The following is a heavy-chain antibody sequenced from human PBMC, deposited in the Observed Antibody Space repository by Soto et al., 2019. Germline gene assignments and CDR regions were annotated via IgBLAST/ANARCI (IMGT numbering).Heavy chain of an antibody. CDR1: AGSLSRYY. D-gene: IGHD5-12*01. V-gene: IGHV4-59*01. CDR2: ISYTVDA. CDR3: VGSLMSRATESFDY. J-gene: IGHJ4*02. Sequence: SETLSLTCSVSAGSLSRYYWGWVRQSPGEGLQWIAHISYTVDASYNPSLKSRVTISLDTSKNQIALRLMSVTAAYTAVYYCVGSLMSRATESFDYWGQGTLVTVSS.